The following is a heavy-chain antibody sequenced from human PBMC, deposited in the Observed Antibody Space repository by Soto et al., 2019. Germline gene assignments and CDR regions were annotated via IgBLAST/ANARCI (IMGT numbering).Heavy chain of an antibody. Sequence: SETLSLTCTVSGGSISSSSYYWGWIRQPPGKGLEWIGSIYYSGSTYYNPSLKSRVTISVDTSKNQFSLKLSSVTAADTAVYYCARQPIAAADSYYYYYMDVWGKGTTVTVSS. CDR3: ARQPIAAADSYYYYYMDV. D-gene: IGHD6-13*01. CDR2: IYYSGST. CDR1: GGSISSSSYY. V-gene: IGHV4-39*01. J-gene: IGHJ6*03.